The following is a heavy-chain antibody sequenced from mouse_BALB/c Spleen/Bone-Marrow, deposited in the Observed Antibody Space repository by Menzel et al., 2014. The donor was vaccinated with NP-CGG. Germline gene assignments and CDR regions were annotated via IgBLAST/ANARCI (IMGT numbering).Heavy chain of an antibody. V-gene: IGHV1-31*01. D-gene: IGHD2-4*01. CDR3: ARRVITTGPGFAY. Sequence: VQLQQSGPELMKPGASVKISCKASGYSFTSYYIHWVKQNHGKSLEWIGYIDPFNGVTIYNQKLKGKATLTADKSSSTAYMHLSSLTSEDSAVYYSARRVITTGPGFAYWGQGTLVTVSA. J-gene: IGHJ3*01. CDR1: GYSFTSYY. CDR2: IDPFNGVT.